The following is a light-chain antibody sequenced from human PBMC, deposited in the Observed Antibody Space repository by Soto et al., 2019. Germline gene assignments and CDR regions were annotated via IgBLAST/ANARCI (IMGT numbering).Light chain of an antibody. CDR1: QDISKY. V-gene: IGKV1-33*01. CDR2: DAS. CDR3: HQYENLPLT. Sequence: DIRMTQSPSSLSASVGDRVTITCRASQDISKYLNWYQQKPGKAPKLLIYDASDLETGVPSRFSGSGSGTDFTFTISSLQPEDIATYYCHQYENLPLTFGGGTKVEIK. J-gene: IGKJ4*01.